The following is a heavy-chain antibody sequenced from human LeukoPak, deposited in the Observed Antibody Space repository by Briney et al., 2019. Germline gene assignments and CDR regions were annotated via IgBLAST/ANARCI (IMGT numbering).Heavy chain of an antibody. J-gene: IGHJ3*02. Sequence: ASVKVSCKASGYTFTGYYMHWVRQAPGQGLEWLGRINPNSGGTNYAQKFQGRVTMTRDTSISTAYMELSRLRSDDTAVYYCASPPVHYYDSSGYYDAFDIWGQGTMVTVSS. CDR1: GYTFTGYY. D-gene: IGHD3-22*01. V-gene: IGHV1-2*06. CDR3: ASPPVHYYDSSGYYDAFDI. CDR2: INPNSGGT.